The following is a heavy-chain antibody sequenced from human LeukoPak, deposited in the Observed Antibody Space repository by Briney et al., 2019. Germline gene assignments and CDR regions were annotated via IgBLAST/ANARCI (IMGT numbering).Heavy chain of an antibody. Sequence: GGSLRLSCAASGFTFSSYEMKWVRQAPGKGLEWVSYISSSGSTIYYADSVKGRFTISRDNAKNSLYLQMNSLRAEDTAVYYCARVYYYDSSGSDYWGQGTLVTVSS. CDR1: GFTFSSYE. CDR3: ARVYYYDSSGSDY. V-gene: IGHV3-48*03. D-gene: IGHD3-22*01. J-gene: IGHJ4*02. CDR2: ISSSGSTI.